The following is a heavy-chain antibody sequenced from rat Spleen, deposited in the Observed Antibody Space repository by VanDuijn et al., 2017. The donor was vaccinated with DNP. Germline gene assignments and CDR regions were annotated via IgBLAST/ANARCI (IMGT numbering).Heavy chain of an antibody. CDR3: ATSPGPNWFAY. D-gene: IGHD1-4*01. J-gene: IGHJ3*01. CDR1: QFTFSNYD. CDR2: ISYDGSGT. V-gene: IGHV5-7*01. Sequence: EVQLVESGADLVQPGRSLKLSCAASQFTFSNYDMAWVRQAPKKGLEWVAGISYDGSGTYYRDSVKGRFTISRDNAKSTLYLQMDSLRSEDTATYYCATSPGPNWFAYWGQGTLVTVSS.